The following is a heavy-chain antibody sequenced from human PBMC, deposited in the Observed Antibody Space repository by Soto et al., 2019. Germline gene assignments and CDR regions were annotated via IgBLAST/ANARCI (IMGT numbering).Heavy chain of an antibody. CDR2: IYHSGST. D-gene: IGHD5-18*01. V-gene: IGHV4-30-2*01. CDR3: AREKLWVDY. J-gene: IGHJ4*02. CDR1: GGSISSGGYS. Sequence: PSETLSLTCAVSGGSISSGGYSWSWIRQPPGKGLEWIGYIYHSGSTYYNPSLKSRVTISVDRSKNQFSLKLSSVTAADTAVYYCAREKLWVDYWGRGTLVTVSS.